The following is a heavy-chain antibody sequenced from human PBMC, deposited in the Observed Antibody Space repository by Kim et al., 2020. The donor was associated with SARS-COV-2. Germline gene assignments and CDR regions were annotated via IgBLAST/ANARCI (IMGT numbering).Heavy chain of an antibody. D-gene: IGHD4-17*01. CDR2: ISSSSSTI. J-gene: IGHJ6*02. CDR3: ARARDGFTVRVGMDV. Sequence: GGSLRLSCAASGFTFSSYSMNWVRQAPGKGLEWVSYISSSSSTIYYADSVKGRFTISRDNAKNSLYLQMNSLRAEDTAVYYCARARDGFTVRVGMDVWGQGTTVTVSS. V-gene: IGHV3-48*04. CDR1: GFTFSSYS.